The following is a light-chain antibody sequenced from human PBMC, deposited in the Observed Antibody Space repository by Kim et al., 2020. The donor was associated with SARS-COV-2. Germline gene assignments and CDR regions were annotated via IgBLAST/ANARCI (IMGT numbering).Light chain of an antibody. V-gene: IGKV3-11*01. CDR1: QSVSIY. CDR3: QQRKSWPLT. CDR2: DAS. Sequence: EIVLTQSPASLSLSPGERVTLSCRASQSVSIYLAWYQQKPGQAPRLLIYDASNRATGIPGRFSGSGSGTDFTLTISSLEPEDFALYFCQQRKSWPLTFGQGTRLEIK. J-gene: IGKJ5*01.